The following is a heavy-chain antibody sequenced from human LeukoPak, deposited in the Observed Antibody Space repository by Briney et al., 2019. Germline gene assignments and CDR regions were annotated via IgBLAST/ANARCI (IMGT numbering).Heavy chain of an antibody. CDR2: IIPIFGTA. D-gene: IGHD5-24*01. CDR1: GGTFSSYA. Sequence: ASVKVSCKASGGTFSSYAISWVRQAPGQGLEWMGGIIPIFGTANYAQKIQGRVTITTDESTSTAYMELSSLRSEDTAVYYCAREIEMATIRAFDIWGQGTMVTVSS. J-gene: IGHJ3*02. CDR3: AREIEMATIRAFDI. V-gene: IGHV1-69*05.